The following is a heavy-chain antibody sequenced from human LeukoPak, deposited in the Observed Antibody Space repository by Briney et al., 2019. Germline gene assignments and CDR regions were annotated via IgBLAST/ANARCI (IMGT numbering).Heavy chain of an antibody. Sequence: PSETLSLTCTVSGYSISSGYYWGWIRQPPGKGLEWIGSIYYSGSTYYNPSLKSRVTISVDTSKNQFSLKLSSVTAADTAVYYCAREGSSGLISDAFDIWGQGTMVTVSS. J-gene: IGHJ3*02. D-gene: IGHD6-19*01. CDR2: IYYSGST. CDR1: GYSISSGYY. V-gene: IGHV4-38-2*02. CDR3: AREGSSGLISDAFDI.